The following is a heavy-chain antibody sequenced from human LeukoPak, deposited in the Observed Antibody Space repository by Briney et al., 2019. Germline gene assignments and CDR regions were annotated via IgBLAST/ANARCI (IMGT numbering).Heavy chain of an antibody. CDR1: GFKFSDCG. D-gene: IGHD3/OR15-3a*01. CDR3: ARDRTRYLDQ. J-gene: IGHJ4*02. V-gene: IGHV3-33*01. Sequence: PGGSLRLSCATSGFKFSDCGMHWVRQAPGKGLEWVAFIWYDGSNKLYVDSVKGRFTISRDNSKNSIYLQMNSLRAEDTAVYYCARDRTRYLDQWGQGTLVTVSS. CDR2: IWYDGSNK.